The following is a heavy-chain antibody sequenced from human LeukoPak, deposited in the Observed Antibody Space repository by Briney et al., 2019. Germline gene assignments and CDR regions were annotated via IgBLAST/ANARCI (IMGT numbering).Heavy chain of an antibody. CDR2: INHSGST. V-gene: IGHV4-39*07. J-gene: IGHJ4*02. CDR1: GGSISSSSYY. CDR3: ARELAAGPTL. Sequence: SETLSLTCTVSGGSISSSSYYWGWIRQPPGKGLEWIGEINHSGSTNYNPSLKSRVTISVDTSKNQFSLKLSSVTAADTAVYYCARELAAGPTLWGQGTLVTVSS. D-gene: IGHD6-13*01.